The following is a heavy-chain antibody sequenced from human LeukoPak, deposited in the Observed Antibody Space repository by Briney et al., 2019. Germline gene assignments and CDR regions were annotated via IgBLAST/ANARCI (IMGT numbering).Heavy chain of an antibody. CDR3: ARDPVASPLVAFDI. Sequence: GGSLRLSCVASGFTFSNYWMSWVRQAPGKGLEWVANINQDGSVKYFVDSVKGRFTISRDNAKNSLYLQMNSLRAEDTAVYYCARDPVASPLVAFDIWGQGTMVTVSS. CDR1: GFTFSNYW. D-gene: IGHD2-21*01. V-gene: IGHV3-7*01. J-gene: IGHJ3*02. CDR2: INQDGSVK.